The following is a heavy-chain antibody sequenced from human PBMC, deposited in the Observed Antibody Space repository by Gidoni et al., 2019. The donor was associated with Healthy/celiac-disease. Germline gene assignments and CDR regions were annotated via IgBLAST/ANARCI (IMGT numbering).Heavy chain of an antibody. CDR1: GFAFSRYS. Sequence: EVQRVESGGGLVKPGGSLRLSCAASGFAFSRYSMNWGGQAHGKGLEWVSSINSSSSYIYYAASVKGRFTISRDNAKNSLYLQMNSLRAEDTAVYYCATSAGEMGDYNWFDPWGQGTLVTVSS. V-gene: IGHV3-21*01. J-gene: IGHJ5*02. D-gene: IGHD3-10*01. CDR2: INSSSSYI. CDR3: ATSAGEMGDYNWFDP.